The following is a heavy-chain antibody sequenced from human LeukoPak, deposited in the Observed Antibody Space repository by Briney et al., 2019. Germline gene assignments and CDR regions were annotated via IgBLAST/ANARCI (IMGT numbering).Heavy chain of an antibody. CDR1: GFTFSSYW. CDR2: INSDGSST. D-gene: IGHD3-3*01. J-gene: IGHJ4*02. Sequence: GGSLRLSCAASGFTFSSYWMHWVRQTPGKGLVWVSRINSDGSSTSYADSVKGRFTISRDNAKNTLYLQMNSLRAEDTAVYYCASSITIFGVVIPLGYWGQGTLVTVSS. V-gene: IGHV3-74*01. CDR3: ASSITIFGVVIPLGY.